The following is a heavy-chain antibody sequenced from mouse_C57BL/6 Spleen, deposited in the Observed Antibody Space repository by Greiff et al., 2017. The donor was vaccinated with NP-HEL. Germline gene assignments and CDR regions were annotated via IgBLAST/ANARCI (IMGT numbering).Heavy chain of an antibody. V-gene: IGHV10-1*01. CDR2: IRSKSNNYAT. D-gene: IGHD1-1*01. CDR1: GFSFNTYA. Sequence: EVKLEESGGGLVQPKGSLKLSCAASGFSFNTYAMNWVRQAPGKGLEWVARIRSKSNNYATYYADSVKDRFTISRDDSESMLYLQMNNLKTEDTAMYYCVRSYYYGSSYGVYYAMDYWGQGTSVTVSS. CDR3: VRSYYYGSSYGVYYAMDY. J-gene: IGHJ4*01.